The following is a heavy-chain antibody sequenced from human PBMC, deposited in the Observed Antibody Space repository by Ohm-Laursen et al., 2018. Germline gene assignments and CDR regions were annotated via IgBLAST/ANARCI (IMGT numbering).Heavy chain of an antibody. J-gene: IGHJ6*02. D-gene: IGHD2-2*01. CDR1: GGTFSSYA. CDR2: IIPIFGTA. V-gene: IGHV1-69*13. CDR3: ARVEERRYCSSTSCYPYYYYGMDV. Sequence: GASVKVSCKASGGTFSSYAISWVRQAPGQGLEWMGGIIPIFGTANYAQKFQGRVTIIADESTSTAYMELSSLRSEDTAVYYCARVEERRYCSSTSCYPYYYYGMDVWGQGATVTVSS.